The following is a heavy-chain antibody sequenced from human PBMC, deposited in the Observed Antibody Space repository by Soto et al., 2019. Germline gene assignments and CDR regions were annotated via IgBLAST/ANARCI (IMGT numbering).Heavy chain of an antibody. Sequence: AVKVSCKASGGTFSSYAIRWVRQAPGQGLEWMGGIIPIFGTANYAQKFQGRVTITADESTSTAYMELSSLRSEDTAVYYCASLGDSSGYYLTWFDPWRQGTLVTVSS. CDR2: IIPIFGTA. J-gene: IGHJ5*02. CDR1: GGTFSSYA. CDR3: ASLGDSSGYYLTWFDP. D-gene: IGHD3-22*01. V-gene: IGHV1-69*13.